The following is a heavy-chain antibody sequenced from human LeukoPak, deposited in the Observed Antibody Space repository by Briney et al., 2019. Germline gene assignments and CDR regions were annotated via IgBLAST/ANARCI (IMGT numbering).Heavy chain of an antibody. J-gene: IGHJ4*02. V-gene: IGHV3-21*01. D-gene: IGHD5-18*01. CDR2: ISSSSRYI. CDR1: GFTFSSYS. Sequence: GGSLRLSCAASGFTFSSYSMNWVRQAPGKGLEWVSSISSSSRYIYYADSVKGRFTISRDNAKNSLYLQMNSLRAEDTAVYYCAREGGYSYGYGLDYWGQGTLVTVSS. CDR3: AREGGYSYGYGLDY.